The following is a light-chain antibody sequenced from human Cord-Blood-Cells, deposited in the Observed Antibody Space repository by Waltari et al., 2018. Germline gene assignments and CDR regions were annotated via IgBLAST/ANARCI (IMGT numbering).Light chain of an antibody. J-gene: IGKJ5*01. CDR2: DAS. V-gene: IGKV3-11*01. CDR1: QSVSSY. Sequence: EIVLTQSPATLSLSPGERATLSCRARQSVSSYLAWYQQKPGQAPRLLIYDASNRATSIPARFSGSGSGTDFTLTISSLEPEEYAVYYCQQRSNWHSITFGQGTRLEIK. CDR3: QQRSNWHSIT.